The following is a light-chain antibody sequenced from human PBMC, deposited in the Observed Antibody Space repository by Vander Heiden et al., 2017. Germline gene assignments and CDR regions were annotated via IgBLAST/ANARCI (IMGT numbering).Light chain of an antibody. J-gene: IGKJ2*01. CDR2: GAS. CDR1: HSVSCSY. CDR3: QQNGSSPPYT. V-gene: IGKV3-20*01. Sequence: EIVSTQSSSPSALSPGERATTSRRARHSVSCSYLARYQQCPGQAPRLLIYGASSRAIGNPDRFSGSGSGTDFTLTISSLEPEDFAVYYCQQNGSSPPYTFGQGTKLEIK.